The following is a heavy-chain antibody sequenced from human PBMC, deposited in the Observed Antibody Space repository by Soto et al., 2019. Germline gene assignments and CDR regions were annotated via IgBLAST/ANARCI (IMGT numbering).Heavy chain of an antibody. CDR2: ISAYNGNT. CDR1: GYTFTSYG. CDR3: ARDLRLEGSSSGGHDAFDI. V-gene: IGHV1-18*04. J-gene: IGHJ3*02. D-gene: IGHD6-6*01. Sequence: GASGKCSCKASGYTFTSYGISWVRQAPGQWLEWMGWISAYNGNTNYAQKLQGRVTMTTDTSTSAAYMELRSLRSDDTAVYYCARDLRLEGSSSGGHDAFDIWGQGTMVTVSS.